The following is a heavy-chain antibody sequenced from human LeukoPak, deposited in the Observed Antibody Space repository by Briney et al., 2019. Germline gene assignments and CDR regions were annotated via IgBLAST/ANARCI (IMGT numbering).Heavy chain of an antibody. CDR2: IYSGGST. Sequence: GGSLRLSCAASGFTVSSNYMSWVRQAPGKGLEWVSVIYSGGSTYYADSVKGRFTISRDNSKNTLYLQMNSLRDEDTAVYYCARAPWCYRLFYFDYWGQGTLVSVPS. V-gene: IGHV3-53*01. D-gene: IGHD2-8*01. CDR1: GFTVSSNY. J-gene: IGHJ4*02. CDR3: ARAPWCYRLFYFDY.